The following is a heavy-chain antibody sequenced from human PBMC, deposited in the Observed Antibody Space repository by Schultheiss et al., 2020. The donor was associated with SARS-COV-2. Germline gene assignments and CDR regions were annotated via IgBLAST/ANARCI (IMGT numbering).Heavy chain of an antibody. CDR2: INPNSGGT. D-gene: IGHD6-6*01. CDR1: GYTFTGYY. V-gene: IGHV1-2*02. J-gene: IGHJ4*02. CDR3: ARVGIAAPFED. Sequence: GESLKISCKASGYTFTGYYMHWVRQAPGQGLEWMGWINPNSGGTNYAKKFQGRVTMTRDTSISTAYMELSSLRSDDTAVYYCARVGIAAPFEDWGQGTLVTVSS.